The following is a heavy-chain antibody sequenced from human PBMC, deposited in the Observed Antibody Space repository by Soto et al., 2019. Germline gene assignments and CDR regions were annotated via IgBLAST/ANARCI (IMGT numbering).Heavy chain of an antibody. CDR3: GRTGSITVSGSPGADD. Sequence: RVLRLSCAASGFTFSSYCKHWVRQASGKGLELVGVIWYDGSNKYYADSLKGLFTISRDNSKNTLNLQTNSLRAEDTAVYYGGRTGSITVSGSPGADDWGQGTLVTVSS. V-gene: IGHV3-33*01. CDR1: GFTFSSYC. CDR2: IWYDGSNK. J-gene: IGHJ4*02. D-gene: IGHD3-16*01.